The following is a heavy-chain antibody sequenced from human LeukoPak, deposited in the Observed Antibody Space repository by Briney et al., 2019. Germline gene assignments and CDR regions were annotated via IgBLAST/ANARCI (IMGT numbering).Heavy chain of an antibody. J-gene: IGHJ4*02. Sequence: GGSLRLSCAASGFTFSSYSMNWVRQAPGKGLEWVSSISSSSSYIYYADSVKGRFTISRDNAKNSLYLQVNSLRAEDTAVYYCARDKYSSSWYEIDYWGQGTLVTVSS. CDR3: ARDKYSSSWYEIDY. V-gene: IGHV3-21*01. D-gene: IGHD6-13*01. CDR2: ISSSSSYI. CDR1: GFTFSSYS.